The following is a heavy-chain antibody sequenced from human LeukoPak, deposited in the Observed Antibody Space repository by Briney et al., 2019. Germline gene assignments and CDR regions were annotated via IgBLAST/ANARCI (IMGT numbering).Heavy chain of an antibody. CDR3: ARGGHTAMVPFDY. Sequence: SETLSLTCAVYGGSFSGYYWSWIRQPPGKGLEWIGGINHSGSTNYNPSLKSRVTISVDTSKNQFSLKLSSVTAADTAVYYCARGGHTAMVPFDYWGQGTLVTVSS. CDR2: INHSGST. CDR1: GGSFSGYY. J-gene: IGHJ4*02. D-gene: IGHD5-18*01. V-gene: IGHV4-34*01.